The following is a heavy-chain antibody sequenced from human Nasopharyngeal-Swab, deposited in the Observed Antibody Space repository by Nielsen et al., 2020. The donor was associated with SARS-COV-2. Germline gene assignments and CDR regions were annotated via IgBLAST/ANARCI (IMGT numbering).Heavy chain of an antibody. Sequence: GGSLRLSCAASGFTFSSYGMHWVRQAPGKGLGWVAVIWYDGSNKYYADSVKGRFTISRDNSKNTLYLQMNSLRAEDTAGYYGRKGGGGGQQLVRYFDYWGQGTLVTVSS. D-gene: IGHD6-13*01. J-gene: IGHJ4*02. V-gene: IGHV3-30*02. CDR3: RKGGGGGQQLVRYFDY. CDR1: GFTFSSYG. CDR2: IWYDGSNK.